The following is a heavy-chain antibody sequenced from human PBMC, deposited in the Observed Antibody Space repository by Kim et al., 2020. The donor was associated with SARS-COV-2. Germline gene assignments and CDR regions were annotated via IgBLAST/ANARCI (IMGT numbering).Heavy chain of an antibody. J-gene: IGHJ2*01. Sequence: ASVKVSCKASGYTFTSYAMHWVRQAPGQRLEWMGWINAGNGNKKYSQKFQGRVTITRDTSASTAYMELSSLRSEDTAVYYCARGGPMVRGVITQNWYFDLWGRGTLVTVSS. V-gene: IGHV1-3*01. CDR2: INAGNGNK. D-gene: IGHD3-10*01. CDR3: ARGGPMVRGVITQNWYFDL. CDR1: GYTFTSYA.